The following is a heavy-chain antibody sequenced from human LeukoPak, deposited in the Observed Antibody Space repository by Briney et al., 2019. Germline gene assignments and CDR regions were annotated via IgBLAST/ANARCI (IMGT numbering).Heavy chain of an antibody. Sequence: SETLSLTCTVSGGSISSYYWGWIRQLPGKGLEWIGSIYYSGSTYYNPSLKSQVSISIDTSKNQFSLRLTSVTAADTAVYYCARQTGSGLFILPGGQGTLVTVSS. D-gene: IGHD3/OR15-3a*01. J-gene: IGHJ4*02. CDR2: IYYSGST. V-gene: IGHV4-39*01. CDR1: GGSISSYY. CDR3: ARQTGSGLFILP.